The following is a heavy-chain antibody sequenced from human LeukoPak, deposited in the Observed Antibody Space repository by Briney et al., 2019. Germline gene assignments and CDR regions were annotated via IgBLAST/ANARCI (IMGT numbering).Heavy chain of an antibody. CDR1: GFTFDDYA. J-gene: IGHJ4*02. CDR3: AKDQDIVATRGLTD. D-gene: IGHD5-12*01. V-gene: IGHV3-9*01. Sequence: GRSLRLSCAASGFTFDDYAMHWVRHAPGKGLEWVSGISLNSGSIGYADSVKGRFTISRDNAKNSLYLQMNSLRAEDTALYVCAKDQDIVATRGLTDWGQGTLVTVSS. CDR2: ISLNSGSI.